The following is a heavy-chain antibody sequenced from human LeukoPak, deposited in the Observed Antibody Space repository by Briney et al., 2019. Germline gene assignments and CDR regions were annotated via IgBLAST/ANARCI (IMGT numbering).Heavy chain of an antibody. V-gene: IGHV4-34*01. Sequence: SETLSLTCAVYGGSFSGYYWSWIRQPSGKGLEWIGEINHSGSTNCNPSLKSRVTILVDTSKNQFSLRLTSVTAADSAVYYCARQASGSYFFDYWGQGALVTVSS. CDR3: ARQASGSYFFDY. CDR2: INHSGST. D-gene: IGHD1-26*01. J-gene: IGHJ4*02. CDR1: GGSFSGYY.